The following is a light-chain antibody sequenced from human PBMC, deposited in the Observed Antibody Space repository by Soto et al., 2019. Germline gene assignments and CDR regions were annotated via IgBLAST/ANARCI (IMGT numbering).Light chain of an antibody. CDR3: QQYNSYST. Sequence: EIVMTQSPATLAVSPGGRATLSCRASQSISDTLAWYQQKPGQAPRLLIYGASKRATGFPARFSGSGSGTEFTLTISSLQPDDSATYYCQQYNSYSTFGQGTKVDIK. CDR2: GAS. CDR1: QSISDT. V-gene: IGKV3-15*01. J-gene: IGKJ1*01.